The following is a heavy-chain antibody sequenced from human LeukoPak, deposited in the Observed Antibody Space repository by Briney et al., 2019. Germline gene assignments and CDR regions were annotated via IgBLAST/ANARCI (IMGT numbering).Heavy chain of an antibody. J-gene: IGHJ5*02. CDR1: GFTFSSYS. V-gene: IGHV3-21*01. D-gene: IGHD2-21*01. Sequence: PGGSLRLSCPASGFTFSSYSMNWVRQAPGKGLEWVSSISSDSTYIYYADSVKGRFTISRDNAKNSLYLQMNSLRVEDTAVYYCARWRGTSPVGEFDPWGQGTLVTVSS. CDR3: ARWRGTSPVGEFDP. CDR2: ISSDSTYI.